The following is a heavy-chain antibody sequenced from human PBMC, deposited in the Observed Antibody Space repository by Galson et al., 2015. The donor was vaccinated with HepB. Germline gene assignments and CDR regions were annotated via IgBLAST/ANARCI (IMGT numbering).Heavy chain of an antibody. CDR1: GGTFSSYA. J-gene: IGHJ6*02. D-gene: IGHD3-3*02. V-gene: IGHV1-69*04. CDR3: ARSAFHYYYAMDV. CDR2: IIPIFGII. Sequence: SVKVSCKASGGTFSSYAISWVRQAPGQGLEWMGRIIPIFGIINYAQKFQGRVTITADKSTGTAYMKLSSLRSEDTAVYYCARSAFHYYYAMDVWGQGTAVTVPS.